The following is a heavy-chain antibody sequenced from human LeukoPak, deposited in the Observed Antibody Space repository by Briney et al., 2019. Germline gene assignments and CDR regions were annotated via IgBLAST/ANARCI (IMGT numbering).Heavy chain of an antibody. Sequence: SETLSLTCAVSGGSFSGYCWTWIRQPPGKGLEWIGEINHSGSANYNPSLKSRVTISLDMSENQFSLKLTSVTAADTAVYYCARGQGTVTTHWGQGTLVTVSS. J-gene: IGHJ4*02. D-gene: IGHD4-17*01. CDR3: ARGQGTVTTH. CDR2: INHSGSA. V-gene: IGHV4-34*01. CDR1: GGSFSGYC.